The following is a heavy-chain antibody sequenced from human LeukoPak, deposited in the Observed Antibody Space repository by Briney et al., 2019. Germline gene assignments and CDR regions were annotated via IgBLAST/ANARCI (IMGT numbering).Heavy chain of an antibody. CDR3: AREGSDIVVVVADTHWLWFDP. CDR1: GYSISSGYY. D-gene: IGHD2-15*01. Sequence: PSETLSLTCTVSGYSISSGYYWGWIRQPPGKGLEWIGSIYHSGSTYYNPSLKSRVTISVDTSKNQFSLKLSSVTAADTAVYYCAREGSDIVVVVADTHWLWFDPWGQGTLVTVSS. J-gene: IGHJ5*02. V-gene: IGHV4-38-2*02. CDR2: IYHSGST.